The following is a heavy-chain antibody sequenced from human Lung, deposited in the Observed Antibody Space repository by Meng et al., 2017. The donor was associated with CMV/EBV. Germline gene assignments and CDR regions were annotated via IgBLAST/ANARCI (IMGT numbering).Heavy chain of an antibody. CDR2: IYYSGST. D-gene: IGHD5-18*01. J-gene: IGHJ4*02. CDR3: ARALDTAMATFDY. Sequence: QVHLQESGPGLVKPSQTLSLTCTVSGGSISSGDYYWSWIRQSPGKGLEWIGYIYYSGSTYYNPSLKSRVTISVDTSKNQFSLKLSSVTAADTAVYYCARALDTAMATFDYWGQGTLVTVSS. CDR1: GGSISSGDYY. V-gene: IGHV4-30-4*08.